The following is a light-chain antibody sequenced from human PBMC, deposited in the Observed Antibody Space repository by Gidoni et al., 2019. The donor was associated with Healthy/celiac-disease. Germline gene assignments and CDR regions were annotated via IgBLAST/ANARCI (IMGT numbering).Light chain of an antibody. CDR2: GAS. CDR3: QYYGSSPWT. CDR1: QSFSTTY. V-gene: IGKV3-20*01. J-gene: IGKJ1*01. Sequence: EIVLKQSPGTLSLSPGERATLSCRASQSFSTTYLAWYQQKPGQAPSLLIYGASSRATGIPDRFSGSGSGTDSSLTISRLEPEDFAVYYCQYYGSSPWTFGQGTKVEIK.